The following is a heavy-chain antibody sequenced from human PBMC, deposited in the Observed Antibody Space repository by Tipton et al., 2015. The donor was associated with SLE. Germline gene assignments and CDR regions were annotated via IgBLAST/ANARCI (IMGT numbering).Heavy chain of an antibody. J-gene: IGHJ3*02. V-gene: IGHV4-39*07. D-gene: IGHD6-6*01. Sequence: TLSLTCTVSGGSISSSSYYWGWIRKPPGKGLEWIGSIYYSGSTYYNPSLKSRVTISVDTSKNQFSLKLSSVTAADTAVYYCARELQQLVAFDIWGQGTMVTVSS. CDR1: GGSISSSSYY. CDR3: ARELQQLVAFDI. CDR2: IYYSGST.